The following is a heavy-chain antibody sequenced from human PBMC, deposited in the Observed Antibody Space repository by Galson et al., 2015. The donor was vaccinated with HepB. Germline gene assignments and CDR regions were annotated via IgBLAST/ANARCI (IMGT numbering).Heavy chain of an antibody. CDR2: TYFRSKWHN. V-gene: IGHV6-1*01. D-gene: IGHD4-17*01. CDR3: AYGSDV. Sequence: CAISGDSAASNSAVWNWIRQSPSRGLEWLGRTYFRSKWHNDYGISVKSRININADISQNQFSLQLSSVTSDDTAVYYCAYGSDVWGRGTTVIVSS. CDR1: GDSAASNSAV. J-gene: IGHJ6*02.